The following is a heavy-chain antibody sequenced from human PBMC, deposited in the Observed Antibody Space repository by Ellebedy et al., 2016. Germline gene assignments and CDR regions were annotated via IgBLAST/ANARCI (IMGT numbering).Heavy chain of an antibody. Sequence: GGSLRLSCAASGFTFSDYYMSWIRQAPGKGLEWVSYISSSSSYTNYADSVKGRFTISRDNAKNALYLQMNSLRAEDTAVYYCARADGCSYGHWYFDLWGRGTLVTVSS. J-gene: IGHJ2*01. D-gene: IGHD5-18*01. CDR2: ISSSSSYT. V-gene: IGHV3-11*06. CDR3: ARADGCSYGHWYFDL. CDR1: GFTFSDYY.